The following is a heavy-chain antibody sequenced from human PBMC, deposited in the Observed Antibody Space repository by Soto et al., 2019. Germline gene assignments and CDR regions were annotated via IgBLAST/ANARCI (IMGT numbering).Heavy chain of an antibody. J-gene: IGHJ4*02. V-gene: IGHV1-8*01. D-gene: IGHD6-19*01. CDR2: MNPNSGNT. CDR1: GYTFTSYD. CDR3: ARERSSGWYGDY. Sequence: QVQLVQSGAEVKKPGASVKVSCKASGYTFTSYDINWVRQATGQGLEWMGWMNPNSGNTVYAQKFQGRVTMTRNTSVRTAYMELSSLRSEDTAVYYCARERSSGWYGDYWGQGTLVTVSS.